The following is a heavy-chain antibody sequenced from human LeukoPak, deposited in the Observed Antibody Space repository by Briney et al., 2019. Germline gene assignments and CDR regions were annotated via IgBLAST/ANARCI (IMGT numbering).Heavy chain of an antibody. CDR2: INHSGST. D-gene: IGHD6-19*01. J-gene: IGHJ4*02. V-gene: IGHV4-34*01. CDR3: ARGGHSCGWYNY. Sequence: SETLSLTCAVYGGSFSGYYWSWIRQPPGKGLEWIGEINHSGSTNYNPSLKSRVTISVDTSKNQFSLKLSSVTAAATAVYYCARGGHSCGWYNYWRQGTLVNVP. CDR1: GGSFSGYY.